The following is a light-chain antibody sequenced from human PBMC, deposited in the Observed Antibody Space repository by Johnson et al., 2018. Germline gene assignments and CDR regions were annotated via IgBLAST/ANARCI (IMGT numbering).Light chain of an antibody. CDR3: GTWDSRLSVGNG. V-gene: IGLV1-51*02. CDR1: SSNIGNNY. J-gene: IGLJ1*01. Sequence: QSVLTQPPSVSAAPGQKVTISCSGSSSNIGNNYVSWYQQLPGTAPKLLIYENNKRPSGIPDRFSGSKSGTSATLGITGLQTGDEAVYYCGTWDSRLSVGNGFGTGTKVTVL. CDR2: ENN.